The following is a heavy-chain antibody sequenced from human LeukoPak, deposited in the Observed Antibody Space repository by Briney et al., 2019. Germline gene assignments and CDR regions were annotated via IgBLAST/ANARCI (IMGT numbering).Heavy chain of an antibody. V-gene: IGHV3-53*01. CDR2: IYSGGST. D-gene: IGHD3-22*01. CDR3: ARDYYDSSGRNSFDY. J-gene: IGHJ4*02. Sequence: GRSLRLSCAASGFTVSSNYMSWVRQAPGKGLEWVSVIYSGGSTYYADSVKGRFTISRDNSKNTLYLQMNSLRAEDTAVYYCARDYYDSSGRNSFDYWGQGTLVTVSS. CDR1: GFTVSSNY.